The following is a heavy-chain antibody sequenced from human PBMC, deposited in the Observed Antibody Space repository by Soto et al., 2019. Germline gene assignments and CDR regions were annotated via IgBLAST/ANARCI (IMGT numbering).Heavy chain of an antibody. CDR2: ISAYNGNT. J-gene: IGHJ3*02. D-gene: IGHD6-13*01. CDR1: GDTFTSYG. Sequence: ASVKVSCKASGDTFTSYGISWVRQAPGQGLEWMGWISAYNGNTNYAQKLQGRVTMTTDTSTSTAYMELRSLRSDDTAVYYCARVGMKYSSSWYPDAFDIWGQGTMVTVSS. CDR3: ARVGMKYSSSWYPDAFDI. V-gene: IGHV1-18*01.